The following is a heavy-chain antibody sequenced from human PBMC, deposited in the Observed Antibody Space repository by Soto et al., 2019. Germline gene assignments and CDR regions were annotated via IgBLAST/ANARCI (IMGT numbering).Heavy chain of an antibody. Sequence: ASVKVSCKVSGYTLTELSMHWVRQAPGKGLEWMGGFDPEDGETIYAQKFQGRVTMTEDTSTDTAYMELSSLRSEDTAVYYCATSGSIAVAGIWGLGQKGSATEPNYFDYWGQGTLVTVSS. D-gene: IGHD6-19*01. J-gene: IGHJ4*02. CDR3: ATSGSIAVAGIWGLGQKGSATEPNYFDY. CDR1: GYTLTELS. CDR2: FDPEDGET. V-gene: IGHV1-24*01.